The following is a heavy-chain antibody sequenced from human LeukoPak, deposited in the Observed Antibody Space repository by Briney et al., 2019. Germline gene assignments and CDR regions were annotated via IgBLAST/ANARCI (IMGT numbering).Heavy chain of an antibody. D-gene: IGHD1-20*01. CDR3: ARDGPEYNWNFYY. CDR2: IWYDGSNK. Sequence: PGGSLRHSCAASGFTLSSYGMHGVRQAPGKGREGVAVIWYDGSNKYYADSVKGRFTISRDNSKNTLYLQMNSLRAEDTAVYYCARDGPEYNWNFYYWGQGTLVTVSS. CDR1: GFTLSSYG. V-gene: IGHV3-33*01. J-gene: IGHJ4*02.